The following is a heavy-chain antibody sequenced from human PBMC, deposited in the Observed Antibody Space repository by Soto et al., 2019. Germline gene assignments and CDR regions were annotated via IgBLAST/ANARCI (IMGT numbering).Heavy chain of an antibody. CDR2: VYYRGRS. Sequence: SETLSLTCTVCGGSVTNSSYYWGWIRQSPGKGLEWIGSVYYRGRSYSKSSVKSRVTISVDTSKNRFSLSLNSVTASDTAVYFCVSQRTTVPTQAHFDYWGPGALVTVSS. CDR1: GGSVTNSSYY. CDR3: VSQRTTVPTQAHFDY. J-gene: IGHJ4*02. D-gene: IGHD4-17*01. V-gene: IGHV4-39*01.